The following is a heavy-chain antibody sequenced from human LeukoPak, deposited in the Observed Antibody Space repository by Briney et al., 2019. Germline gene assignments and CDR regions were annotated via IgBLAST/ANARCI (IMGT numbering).Heavy chain of an antibody. CDR3: ATKEVEWLRLGWYFDL. V-gene: IGHV3-48*03. D-gene: IGHD5-12*01. CDR2: ISSSGSTI. Sequence: GGSLRLACGASGFTLRSYEMNWVRQAPGKGLEWVSYISSSGSTIYYADSVKGRFTISRDNAKNPLYLQMNSLRAEDTAVYYCATKEVEWLRLGWYFDLWGRGTLVTVSS. J-gene: IGHJ2*01. CDR1: GFTLRSYE.